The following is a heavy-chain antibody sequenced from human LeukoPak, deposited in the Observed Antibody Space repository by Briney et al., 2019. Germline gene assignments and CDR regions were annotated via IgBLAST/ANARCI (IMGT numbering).Heavy chain of an antibody. V-gene: IGHV4-39*07. CDR3: ARVKGYCSGGSCYFDYYYCYMDV. Sequence: SETLSLTCTVSGGSISSSSYYWGWIRQPPGKGLEWIGSIYYSGSTYYNPSLKSRVTISVDTSKNQFSLKLSSVTAADTAVYYCARVKGYCSGGSCYFDYYYCYMDVWGKGTTVTVSS. CDR2: IYYSGST. D-gene: IGHD2-15*01. CDR1: GGSISSSSYY. J-gene: IGHJ6*03.